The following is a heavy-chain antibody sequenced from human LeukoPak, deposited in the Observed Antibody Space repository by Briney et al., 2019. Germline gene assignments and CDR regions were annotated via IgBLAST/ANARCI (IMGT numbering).Heavy chain of an antibody. J-gene: IGHJ4*02. CDR3: AREPPCSSSWFDN. CDR1: VYSFTDYY. CDR2: INPNDGGT. V-gene: IGHV1-2*02. D-gene: IGHD6-13*01. Sequence: APVKVSFKASVYSFTDYYIHWVRQAPGQGLEWMGWINPNDGGTNYAQKFQGRVTMTTDTSITTAYMDLNRLRSDDTAMYYCAREPPCSSSWFDNWGQGTLVTVSS.